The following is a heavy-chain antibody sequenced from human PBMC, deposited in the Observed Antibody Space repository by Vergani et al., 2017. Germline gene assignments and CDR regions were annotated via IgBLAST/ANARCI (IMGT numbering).Heavy chain of an antibody. D-gene: IGHD1-26*01. J-gene: IGHJ3*02. CDR3: ARSRRYSGGYRTSAFDI. CDR1: GGSFSGYY. CDR2: IHHSGST. V-gene: IGHV4-34*01. Sequence: QVQLQQWGAGLLKPSETLSLTCAVYGGSFSGYYWSWIRQPPGKGLEWIGEIHHSGSTNYNPSLKSRVTISVDTSKNQFSLKLSSVTAADTAVYYCARSRRYSGGYRTSAFDIWGQGTMVTVSS.